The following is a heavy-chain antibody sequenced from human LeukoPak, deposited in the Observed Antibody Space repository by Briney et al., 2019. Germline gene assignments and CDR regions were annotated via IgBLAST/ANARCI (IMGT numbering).Heavy chain of an antibody. CDR2: ISSSSTSI. V-gene: IGHV3-21*01. Sequence: PGGSLRLSCAASGFTFTSYAMHWVREAPGQGLGWVSSISSSSTSIYYADSVKGRFTISRDNAKHSLYLQMSSLRAEDTAVYYCARALEVDPWGQGTLVTVSS. CDR1: GFTFTSYA. J-gene: IGHJ5*02. CDR3: ARALEVDP.